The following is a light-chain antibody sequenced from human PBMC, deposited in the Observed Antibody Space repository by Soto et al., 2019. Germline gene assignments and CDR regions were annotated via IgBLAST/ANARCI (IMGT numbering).Light chain of an antibody. Sequence: EIVLTQSPGTLSLSPGERATLSCRASQSVSANYLAWYQQKPGQAPRLLIYGASSRATGIPDRFSGSGSGTDVTLTISRLEPEDFAVYFCQQHGSSPCTFGPGTKVDI. J-gene: IGKJ3*01. CDR3: QQHGSSPCT. V-gene: IGKV3-20*01. CDR1: QSVSANY. CDR2: GAS.